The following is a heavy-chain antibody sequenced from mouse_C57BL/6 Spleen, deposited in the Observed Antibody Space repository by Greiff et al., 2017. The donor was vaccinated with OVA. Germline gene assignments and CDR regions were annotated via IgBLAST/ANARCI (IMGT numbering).Heavy chain of an antibody. CDR3: ARSGDYDVGCAY. CDR1: GYTFTSYW. CDR2: IDPSDSET. Sequence: QVQLQQPGAELVRPGSSVKLSCKASGYTFTSYWMHWVKQRPIQGLEWIGNIDPSDSETHYNQKFKDKATLTVDKSSSTAYMQLSSLTSEDSAVYYCARSGDYDVGCAYWGQGTLVTVSA. V-gene: IGHV1-52*01. J-gene: IGHJ3*01. D-gene: IGHD2-4*01.